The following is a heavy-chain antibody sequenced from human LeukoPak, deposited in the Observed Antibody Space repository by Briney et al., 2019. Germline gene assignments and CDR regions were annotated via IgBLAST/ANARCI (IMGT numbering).Heavy chain of an antibody. D-gene: IGHD3/OR15-3a*01. CDR3: ARHFGT. J-gene: IGHJ4*02. V-gene: IGHV3-30*04. CDR1: GFTFSNYT. Sequence: PGGSLRLSCAASGFTFSNYTMHWVRQAPGKGLEWVAVISYDGSDRYYADSVKGRLTISRDNSKNTVYLQMNSLRAEDTAVYYCARHFGTWGQGTLVTVSS. CDR2: ISYDGSDR.